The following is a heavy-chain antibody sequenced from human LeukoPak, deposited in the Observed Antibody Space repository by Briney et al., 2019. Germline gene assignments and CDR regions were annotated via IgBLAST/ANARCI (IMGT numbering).Heavy chain of an antibody. CDR2: IYSGGST. CDR3: TTSGSPSYYYYYMDV. J-gene: IGHJ6*03. V-gene: IGHV3-53*01. Sequence: GGSLRLSCAASGVTVSSNYMSWVRQAPGKGLEWVSVIYSGGSTYYADSVKGRFTISRDNSKNTLYLQMNSLRAEDTAVYYCTTSGSPSYYYYYMDVWGKGTTVTISS. D-gene: IGHD1-26*01. CDR1: GVTVSSNY.